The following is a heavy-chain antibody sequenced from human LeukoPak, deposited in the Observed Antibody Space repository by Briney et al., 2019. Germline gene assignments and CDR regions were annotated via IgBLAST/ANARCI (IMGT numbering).Heavy chain of an antibody. CDR3: ARTRRPLPPYYYYYGMDV. V-gene: IGHV1-69*06. D-gene: IGHD6-25*01. Sequence: ASVKVSCKASGGTFISYAISWVRQAPGQGLEWMGGIIPIFGTANYAQKFQGRVTITADKSTSTAYMGLSSLRSEDTAVYYCARTRRPLPPYYYYYGMDVWGKGTTVTVSS. J-gene: IGHJ6*04. CDR2: IIPIFGTA. CDR1: GGTFISYA.